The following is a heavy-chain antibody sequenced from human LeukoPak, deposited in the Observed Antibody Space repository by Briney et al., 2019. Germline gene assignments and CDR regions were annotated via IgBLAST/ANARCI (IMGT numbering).Heavy chain of an antibody. Sequence: GGTLRLSCAASGFTFSSYGMSWVRQAQGKGLEWVSAISESGGSTFYADSVKGRFTISRDNSKNTLYLQMNSLRAEDTAVYYCAKGITGTGSYSVADHWGQGILVTVSS. CDR2: ISESGGST. V-gene: IGHV3-23*01. CDR3: AKGITGTGSYSVADH. J-gene: IGHJ4*02. D-gene: IGHD1-26*01. CDR1: GFTFSSYG.